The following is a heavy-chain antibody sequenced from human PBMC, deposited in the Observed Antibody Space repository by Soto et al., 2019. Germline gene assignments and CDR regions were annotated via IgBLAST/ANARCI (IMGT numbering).Heavy chain of an antibody. Sequence: SETLSLTCAVSGVSINSDDYYWTWIRQPPGEGLEWIGYIYHIGRTLYNPSLMGRISISMDTSKNQFSLNLNSVTAADTAVYYCARDRSNSPDYFADWGQGTLVTVSS. CDR1: GVSINSDDYY. CDR2: IYHIGRT. D-gene: IGHD6-6*01. CDR3: ARDRSNSPDYFAD. V-gene: IGHV4-30-4*01. J-gene: IGHJ4*02.